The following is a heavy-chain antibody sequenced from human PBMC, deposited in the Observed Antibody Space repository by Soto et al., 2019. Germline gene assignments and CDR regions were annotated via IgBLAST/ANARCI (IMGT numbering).Heavy chain of an antibody. Sequence: QVQLVQSGAEVKKPGSSVKVSCKASGGTFSRYSISWVRQAPGQGLEWMGGIIPIFGTANYAQKFQGRVTVTADASTSKAYMYLSSLRSEDTAVYYCARSQNYDILTGYFTRGGNFDYWGQGTLVTVSS. CDR1: GGTFSRYS. CDR2: IIPIFGTA. J-gene: IGHJ4*02. D-gene: IGHD3-9*01. V-gene: IGHV1-69*01. CDR3: ARSQNYDILTGYFTRGGNFDY.